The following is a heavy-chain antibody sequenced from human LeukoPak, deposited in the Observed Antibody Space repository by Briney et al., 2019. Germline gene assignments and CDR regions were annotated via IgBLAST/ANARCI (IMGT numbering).Heavy chain of an antibody. CDR1: GGTFSSYA. V-gene: IGHV1-69*13. CDR2: IIPIFGTA. J-gene: IGHJ4*02. Sequence: ASVKVSCKASGGTFSSYAISWVRQAPGQGLEWMGGIIPIFGTANYAQKFQGRVTITADESTGTAYMELSSLRSEDTAVYYCASLVAVAGTEDYWGQGTLVTVSS. CDR3: ASLVAVAGTEDY. D-gene: IGHD6-19*01.